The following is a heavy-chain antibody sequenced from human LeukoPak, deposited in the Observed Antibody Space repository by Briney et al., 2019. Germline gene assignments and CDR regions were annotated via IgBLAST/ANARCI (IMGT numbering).Heavy chain of an antibody. J-gene: IGHJ4*02. D-gene: IGHD3-22*01. V-gene: IGHV1-18*01. CDR2: ISAYNGNT. CDR1: GYTLTSYG. CDR3: ARDRAMIVVVTAAGVDY. Sequence: GASVKVSCKASGYTLTSYGISWVRQAPGQGLEWMGWISAYNGNTNYAQKLQGRVTMTTDTSTSTAYMELRSLRSDDTAVYYCARDRAMIVVVTAAGVDYWGQGTLVTVSS.